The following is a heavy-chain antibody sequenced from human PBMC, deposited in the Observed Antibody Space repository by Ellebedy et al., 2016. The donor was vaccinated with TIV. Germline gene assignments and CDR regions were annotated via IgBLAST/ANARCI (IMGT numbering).Heavy chain of an antibody. V-gene: IGHV3-15*07. CDR1: GFTFSNAW. CDR3: TTPLITMIVGASGAFDI. CDR2: IKSKTDGGTT. Sequence: GESLKISCAASGFTFSNAWMNWVRQAPGKGLEWVGRIKSKTDGGTTDYAAPVKGRFTISRDDSKNTLYRQMNSLKTEDTTVYYCTTPLITMIVGASGAFDIWGQGTMVTVSS. D-gene: IGHD3-22*01. J-gene: IGHJ3*02.